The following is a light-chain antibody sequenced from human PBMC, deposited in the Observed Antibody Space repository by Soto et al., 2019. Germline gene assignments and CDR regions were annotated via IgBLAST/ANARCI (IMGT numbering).Light chain of an antibody. CDR3: SSYTSSSTLV. Sequence: QSVLTQPRSVSGSPGQSVTISCTGTSSDVGTYDFVSWYQQHPGKAPKLIIYEVSNRPSGVSNRFSGSKSGNTASLTISGLQAEDETDYYCSSYTSSSTLVFGTGTKVTVL. CDR2: EVS. CDR1: SSDVGTYDF. V-gene: IGLV2-14*01. J-gene: IGLJ1*01.